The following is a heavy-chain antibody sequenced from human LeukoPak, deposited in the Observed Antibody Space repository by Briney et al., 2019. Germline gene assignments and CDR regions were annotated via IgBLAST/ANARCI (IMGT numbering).Heavy chain of an antibody. CDR3: ARVSSEGDYADY. V-gene: IGHV4-31*02. J-gene: IGHJ4*02. CDR1: GXSISSGGYY. D-gene: IGHD4-17*01. CDR2: IYYSGST. Sequence: XSLTXTVSGXSISSGGYYWSWLRQHPGRGLEWIGYIYYSGSTYYNPSLKSRVTISVDTSKNQFSLKLSSVTAADTAVYYCARVSSEGDYADYWGQGTLVTVSS.